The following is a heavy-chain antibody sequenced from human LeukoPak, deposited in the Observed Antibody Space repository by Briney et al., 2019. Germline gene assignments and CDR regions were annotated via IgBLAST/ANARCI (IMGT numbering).Heavy chain of an antibody. Sequence: SETLSLTCTVSGGSIRSSSYYWGWIRQPPGKGLEWIGSVYYSGSTNYNPSLKSRVTISVDTSKNHFSLKLSSVTAADPALYYCARGNSGGYSRAYYYYYYMDVWGKGTTVTISS. CDR3: ARGNSGGYSRAYYYYYYMDV. D-gene: IGHD1-26*01. J-gene: IGHJ6*03. CDR1: GGSIRSSSYY. V-gene: IGHV4-39*07. CDR2: VYYSGST.